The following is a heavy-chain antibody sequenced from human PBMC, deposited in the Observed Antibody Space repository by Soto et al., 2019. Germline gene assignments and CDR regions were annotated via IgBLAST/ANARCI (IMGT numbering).Heavy chain of an antibody. CDR1: GGTFSTYA. CDR2: IIPIFGPA. Sequence: QVQLVQSGAEVKKPGSSVNVSCKASGGTFSTYAISWVRQAPGQGLEWMGGIIPIFGPANYTQKFQGRVTITADESTSTAYMELGSLRSEDPAVYYWASPGIPAAANYYYYGLDVWGQGTTVTVSS. V-gene: IGHV1-69*01. J-gene: IGHJ6*02. D-gene: IGHD2-2*01. CDR3: ASPGIPAAANYYYYGLDV.